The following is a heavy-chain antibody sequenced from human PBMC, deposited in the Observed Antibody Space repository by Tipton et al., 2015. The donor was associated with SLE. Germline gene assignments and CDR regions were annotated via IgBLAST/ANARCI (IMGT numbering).Heavy chain of an antibody. CDR1: GFTFSSYS. CDR2: ISSSSSYI. CDR3: AREGFWSGYYHY. J-gene: IGHJ4*02. Sequence: SLRLSCAASGFTFSSYSMNWVRQAPGKGLEWVSSISSSSSYIYYADSVKGRFTISRDNAKNSLYLQMNSLRAEDTAVYYCAREGFWSGYYHYWGQGTLVTVSS. V-gene: IGHV3-21*01. D-gene: IGHD3-3*01.